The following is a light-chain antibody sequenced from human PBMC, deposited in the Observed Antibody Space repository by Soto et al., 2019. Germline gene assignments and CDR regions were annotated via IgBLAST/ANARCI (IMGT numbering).Light chain of an antibody. Sequence: EIVLTQSPGTLSLSPGERATLSCRASQSVSSSYLAWYQHKPGQAPRLLIYGASSRATGIPDRFSGSGSGIDFTLTISRLEPEAFAVYYCQQYGSSPHTFGQGTKLEIK. CDR3: QQYGSSPHT. CDR2: GAS. CDR1: QSVSSSY. V-gene: IGKV3-20*01. J-gene: IGKJ2*01.